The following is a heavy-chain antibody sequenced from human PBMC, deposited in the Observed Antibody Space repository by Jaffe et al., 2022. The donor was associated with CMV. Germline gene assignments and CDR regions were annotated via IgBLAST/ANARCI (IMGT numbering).Heavy chain of an antibody. V-gene: IGHV4-59*01. CDR1: GGSISSYY. J-gene: IGHJ6*02. CDR3: ARDYSVRGVPQPYIYYYYYGMDV. Sequence: QVQLQESGPGLVKPSETLSLTCTVSGGSISSYYWSWIRQPPGKGLEWIGYIYYSGSTNYNPSLKSRVTISVDTSKNQFSLKLSSVTAADTAVYYCARDYSVRGVPQPYIYYYYYGMDVWGQGTTVTVSS. D-gene: IGHD3-10*02. CDR2: IYYSGST.